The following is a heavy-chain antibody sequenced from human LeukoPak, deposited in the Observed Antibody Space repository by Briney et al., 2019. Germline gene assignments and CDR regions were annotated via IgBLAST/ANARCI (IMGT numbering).Heavy chain of an antibody. J-gene: IGHJ4*02. CDR2: IYYSGST. Sequence: SQTLSLTCTVSGGSISSGGYYWSWIRQHPGKGLEWIGYIYYSGSTYYNPSLKSRVTISVDTSKNQFSLKLSSVTAADTAVYYCAREVKSSAGPASRREFDCWGQGTLVTVSS. V-gene: IGHV4-31*03. D-gene: IGHD6-13*01. CDR3: AREVKSSAGPASRREFDC. CDR1: GGSISSGGYY.